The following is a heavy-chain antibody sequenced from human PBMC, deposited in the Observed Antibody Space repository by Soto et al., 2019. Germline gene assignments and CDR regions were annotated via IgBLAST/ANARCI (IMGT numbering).Heavy chain of an antibody. CDR2: ISDSGSHM. CDR1: GFTLGVFV. V-gene: IGHV3-21*05. Sequence: GGTLIISSVESGFTLGVFVLNLVRQAPGKGLEWVSYISDSGSHMYYADSVKGRFTISRDSAKNSLYLQMNSLRAEDTAVYYCAPQGVGATGYLYWGQGT. J-gene: IGHJ4*02. D-gene: IGHD1-26*01. CDR3: APQGVGATGYLY.